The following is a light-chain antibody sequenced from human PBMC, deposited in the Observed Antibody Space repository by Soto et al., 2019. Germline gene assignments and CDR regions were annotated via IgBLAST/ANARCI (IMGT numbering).Light chain of an antibody. CDR1: SSDIGGYNY. Sequence: QSALTQPASVSGSPGQSITISCIGTSSDIGGYNYVSWYQQHPGKAPKLMIYEVANRPSGVSHRFSGSKSGNTASLTISGLQAEDEADYYCSSYARGSTLHYVFGSGTKLTVL. V-gene: IGLV2-14*01. CDR2: EVA. CDR3: SSYARGSTLHYV. J-gene: IGLJ1*01.